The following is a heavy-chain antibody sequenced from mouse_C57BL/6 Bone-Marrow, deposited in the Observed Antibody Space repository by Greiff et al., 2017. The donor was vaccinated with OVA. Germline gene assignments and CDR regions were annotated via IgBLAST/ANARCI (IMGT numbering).Heavy chain of an antibody. Sequence: VQLKQSGTVLARPGASVKMSCKTSGYTFTSYWMHWVKQRPGQGLEWIGAIYPGNSDTSYNQKFKGKAILTADKSSSTAYMELRSLTSEDSAVYYCTRTAQATFYYFDYWGQGTTLTVSS. D-gene: IGHD3-2*02. CDR2: IYPGNSDT. J-gene: IGHJ2*01. V-gene: IGHV1-5*01. CDR1: GYTFTSYW. CDR3: TRTAQATFYYFDY.